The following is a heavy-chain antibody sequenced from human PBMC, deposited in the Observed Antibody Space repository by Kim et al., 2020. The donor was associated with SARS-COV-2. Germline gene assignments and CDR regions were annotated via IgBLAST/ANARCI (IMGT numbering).Heavy chain of an antibody. V-gene: IGHV1-2*02. CDR2: INPNSGGT. Sequence: ASVKVSCKASGYTFTGYYMHWVRQAPGQGLEWMGWINPNSGGTNYAQKFQGRVTMTRDTSISTAYMELSRLRSDDTAVYYCARDTDITIFGVVPKGWVYFDYWGQGTLVTVSS. CDR1: GYTFTGYY. J-gene: IGHJ4*02. D-gene: IGHD3-3*01. CDR3: ARDTDITIFGVVPKGWVYFDY.